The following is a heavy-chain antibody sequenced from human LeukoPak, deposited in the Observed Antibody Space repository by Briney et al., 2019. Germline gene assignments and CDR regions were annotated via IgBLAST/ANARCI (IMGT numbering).Heavy chain of an antibody. J-gene: IGHJ4*02. V-gene: IGHV1-3*01. CDR3: ARGPIRYFDWLLSPFDY. Sequence: GASVKVSCKASGYTFTSYGISWVRQAPGQRLEWMGWINAGNGNTKYSQKFQGRVTITRDTSASTAYMELSSLRSEDTAVYYCARGPIRYFDWLLSPFDYWGQGTLVTVSS. CDR1: GYTFTSYG. CDR2: INAGNGNT. D-gene: IGHD3-9*01.